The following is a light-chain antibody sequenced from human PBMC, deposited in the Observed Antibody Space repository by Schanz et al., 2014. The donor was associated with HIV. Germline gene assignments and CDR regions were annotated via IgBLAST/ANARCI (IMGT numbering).Light chain of an antibody. V-gene: IGLV1-44*01. CDR1: RSNIGRNT. J-gene: IGLJ2*01. Sequence: QFVLTQPPSASGTPGQRVTISCSGSRSNIGRNTVNWYQQLPRTAPKLLIYSNNQRPSGVPDRFSGSKSGTSASLAISGLQSEDEADYYCAAWDDSLNGVIFGGGTKVTVL. CDR3: AAWDDSLNGVI. CDR2: SNN.